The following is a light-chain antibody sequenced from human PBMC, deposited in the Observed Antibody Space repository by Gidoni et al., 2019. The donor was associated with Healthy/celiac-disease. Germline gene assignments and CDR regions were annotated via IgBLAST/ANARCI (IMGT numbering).Light chain of an antibody. V-gene: IGKV1-39*01. J-gene: IGKJ5*01. CDR1: QSISSY. CDR3: QQSYSKIWIT. Sequence: DIQMTQSPSSLSASVGDRVTITCRASQSISSYLNWYQQKPGKAPKLLIYAASSLQSGVPSRFSGSGSGTDFTLTISSLQPEDFATYYCQQSYSKIWITFGQGTRLEIK. CDR2: AAS.